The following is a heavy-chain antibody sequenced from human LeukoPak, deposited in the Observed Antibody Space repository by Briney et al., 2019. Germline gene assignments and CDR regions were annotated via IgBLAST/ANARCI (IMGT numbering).Heavy chain of an antibody. J-gene: IGHJ4*02. D-gene: IGHD1-1*01. CDR3: ARDGNDYGDY. CDR1: GDSISSGSYY. Sequence: PSQTLSLTCTVSGDSISSGSYYWRWLRQPAGKGLEWIGRIYINGGTNYNPSLKSRVTISVDTSRNQFSLKLSSVAAADTAVYYCARDGNDYGDYWGQGTLVTVSS. V-gene: IGHV4-61*02. CDR2: IYINGGT.